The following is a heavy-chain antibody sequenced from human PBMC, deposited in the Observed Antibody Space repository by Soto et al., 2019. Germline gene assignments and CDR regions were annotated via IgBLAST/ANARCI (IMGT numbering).Heavy chain of an antibody. J-gene: IGHJ4*02. CDR3: ARETDWIPDY. D-gene: IGHD5-18*01. V-gene: IGHV3-30-3*01. CDR1: GFTFSRYS. CDR2: ISNDGFKT. Sequence: QVQLVESGGGVVQPGRSLGLSCAASGFTFSRYSMYWVRQAPGEGLEWVSGISNDGFKTYYADSVKGRFTVSRDNSKNMLYLQMNSLRPEDTGVYYCARETDWIPDYWGQGTLVTVSS.